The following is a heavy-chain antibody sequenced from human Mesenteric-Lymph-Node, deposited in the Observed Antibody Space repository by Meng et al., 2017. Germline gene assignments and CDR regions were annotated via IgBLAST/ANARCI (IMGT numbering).Heavy chain of an antibody. D-gene: IGHD2-2*01. J-gene: IGHJ6*02. Sequence: GSLRLSCAVYGGSFSGYYWSWIRQPPGKGLEWIGEINHSGSTNYNQSLKSRVTISVDTSKNQFSLKLSSVTAADTAVYYCARGIGYCSSTSCYFNYYYYGMDVWGQGTTVTVSS. CDR1: GGSFSGYY. CDR2: INHSGST. CDR3: ARGIGYCSSTSCYFNYYYYGMDV. V-gene: IGHV4-34*01.